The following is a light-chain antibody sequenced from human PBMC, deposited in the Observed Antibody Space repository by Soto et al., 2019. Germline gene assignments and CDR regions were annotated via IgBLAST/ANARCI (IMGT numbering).Light chain of an antibody. CDR1: QSVSSY. V-gene: IGKV3-11*01. CDR2: DAS. CDR3: QQRSNWPLIT. J-gene: IGKJ5*01. Sequence: EIVLTQSPATLSLSPGERATLSCRASQSVSSYLAWYQQKPGQAPMRLIYDASNRATGIPARFMGSGSGKDFTLTISSLELEDFAVYFCQQRSNWPLITFGQETQLDIK.